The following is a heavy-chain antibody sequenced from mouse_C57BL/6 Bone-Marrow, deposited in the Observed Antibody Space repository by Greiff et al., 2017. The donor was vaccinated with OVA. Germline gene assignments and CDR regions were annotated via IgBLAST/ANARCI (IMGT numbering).Heavy chain of an antibody. V-gene: IGHV1-18*01. D-gene: IGHD4-1*01. J-gene: IGHJ3*01. CDR3: ARKGNWDRFAY. CDR1: GYTFTDYN. Sequence: VQLQQSGPELVKPGASVKIPCKASGYTFTDYNMDWVKQSHGKSLEWIGDINPNNGGTIYNQKFKGKATLTVDKSSSTAYMELRSLTSEDTAVYYCARKGNWDRFAYWGQGTLVTVSA. CDR2: INPNNGGT.